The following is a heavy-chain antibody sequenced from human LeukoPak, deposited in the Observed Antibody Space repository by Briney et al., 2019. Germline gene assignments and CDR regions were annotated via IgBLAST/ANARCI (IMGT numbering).Heavy chain of an antibody. V-gene: IGHV3-53*01. CDR2: IYSGGST. CDR3: ARGFKSRWLQSAGDY. J-gene: IGHJ4*02. CDR1: GFTVSSNY. Sequence: PGGSLRLSCAASGFTVSSNYMSWVRQAPGKGLEWVSVIYSGGSTYYADSVKGRFTISRDNSKNTLYLQMNSLRAEDTAVYYCARGFKSRWLQSAGDYWGQGTLVTVSS. D-gene: IGHD5-24*01.